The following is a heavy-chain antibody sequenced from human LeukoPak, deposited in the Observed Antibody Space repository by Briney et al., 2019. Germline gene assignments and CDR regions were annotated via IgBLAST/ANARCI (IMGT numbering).Heavy chain of an antibody. J-gene: IGHJ4*02. D-gene: IGHD5-18*01. Sequence: PGRSLRLSCAASGFTFSSYGMHWVRQAPGMGLEWVAVIWYDGSSKSYADSVKGRFTISRDNSKNTLYLQMNSLRAEDTAVYYCAKALTPRDTAMVKGYWGQGTLVTVSS. V-gene: IGHV3-33*06. CDR3: AKALTPRDTAMVKGY. CDR1: GFTFSSYG. CDR2: IWYDGSSK.